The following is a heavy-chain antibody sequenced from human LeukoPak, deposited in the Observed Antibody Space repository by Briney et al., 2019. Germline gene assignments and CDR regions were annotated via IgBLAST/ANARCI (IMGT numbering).Heavy chain of an antibody. CDR2: IRYDGSNK. J-gene: IGHJ4*02. CDR3: ANLRNYFDY. Sequence: GGSLRLSCAASGFTFSSHAMHWARQAPGKGLEWVAFIRYDGSNKYYADSVKGRFTISRDNSKNTLYLQMNSLRAEDTAVYYCANLRNYFDYWGQGTLVTVSS. V-gene: IGHV3-30*02. D-gene: IGHD4-17*01. CDR1: GFTFSSHA.